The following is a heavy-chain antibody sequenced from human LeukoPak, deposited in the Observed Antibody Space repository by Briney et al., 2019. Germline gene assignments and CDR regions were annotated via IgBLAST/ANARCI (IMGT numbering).Heavy chain of an antibody. Sequence: GESLRLSCAASGFTFSSYGMHWVRQAPGKGLEWVAVIWYDGSNKYYADSVKGRFTISRDNSKNTLYLQMNSLRAEDTAVYYCAKSLWEHYDSSGYYPNWGQGTLVTASS. CDR2: IWYDGSNK. D-gene: IGHD3-22*01. CDR3: AKSLWEHYDSSGYYPN. CDR1: GFTFSSYG. J-gene: IGHJ4*02. V-gene: IGHV3-33*06.